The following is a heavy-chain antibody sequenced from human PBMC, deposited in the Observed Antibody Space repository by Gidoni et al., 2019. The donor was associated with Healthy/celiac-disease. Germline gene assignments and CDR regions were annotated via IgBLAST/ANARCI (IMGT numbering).Heavy chain of an antibody. CDR2: IYYSGST. D-gene: IGHD3-3*01. CDR3: ARDLFLGNWFDP. J-gene: IGHJ5*02. CDR1: GGSISSYY. V-gene: IGHV4-59*01. Sequence: QVQLQESGPGLVTPSETLSLTCTVSGGSISSYYWSWIRQPPGKGLEWIGYIYYSGSTNYNPSLKSRVTISVDTSKNQFSLKLSSVTAADTAVYYCARDLFLGNWFDPWGQGTLVTVSS.